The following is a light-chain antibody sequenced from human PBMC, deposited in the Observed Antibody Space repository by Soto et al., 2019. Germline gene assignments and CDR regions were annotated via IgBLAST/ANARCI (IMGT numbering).Light chain of an antibody. V-gene: IGKV1-5*01. CDR2: DAS. CDR3: QQYNSYSWT. Sequence: IQMTQSPSTLSASVGYRVTITCRASQTITRWMAWHQQKPGKAPKLLIYDASTLESGVPSRFSGSRSGTEFTLTISSLQPDDFATYYCQQYNSYSWTFGQGIKVDIK. J-gene: IGKJ1*01. CDR1: QTITRW.